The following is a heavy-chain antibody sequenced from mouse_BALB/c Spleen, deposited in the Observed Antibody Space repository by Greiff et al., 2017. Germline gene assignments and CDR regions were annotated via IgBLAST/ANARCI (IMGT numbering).Heavy chain of an antibody. CDR2: ISSGGST. CDR1: GFTFSSYA. J-gene: IGHJ4*01. Sequence: EVQGVESGGGLVKPGGSLKLSCAASGFTFSSYAMSWVRQTPEKRLEWVASISSGGSTSYTDSVKGRFTISRDNARNILYLQMNSLRSEDTAMYYCARFITTVALYYYAMDYWGQGTSVTVSS. D-gene: IGHD1-1*01. V-gene: IGHV5-6-5*01. CDR3: ARFITTVALYYYAMDY.